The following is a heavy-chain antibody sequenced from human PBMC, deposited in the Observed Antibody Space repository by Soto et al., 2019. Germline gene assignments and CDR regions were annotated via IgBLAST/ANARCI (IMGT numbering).Heavy chain of an antibody. D-gene: IGHD2-21*02. CDR3: TTDGVVVVTASFDY. J-gene: IGHJ4*02. CDR2: IKSKTDGGTT. Sequence: GSLRLSCAASGFAFSNAWMSWVRQAPGKGLEWVGRIKSKTDGGTTDYAAPVKGRFTISRDDSKNTLYLQMSSLKTEDTAVYYCTTDGVVVVTASFDYWGQGTLVTVSS. CDR1: GFAFSNAW. V-gene: IGHV3-15*01.